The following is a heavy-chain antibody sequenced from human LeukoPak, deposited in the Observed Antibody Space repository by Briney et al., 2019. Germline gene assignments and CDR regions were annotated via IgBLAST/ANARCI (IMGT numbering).Heavy chain of an antibody. CDR1: GFTVSSKY. D-gene: IGHD3-10*01. J-gene: IGHJ6*02. CDR3: ATKGVITMVRGVIGRYYYGMDV. Sequence: HGGSLRLSCAASGFTVSSKYMSWVRQAPGKGLEWVSVIYSGGSTYYADSVKGRFTISRHNSKNTLYLQTNGLRAEDTAVYYCATKGVITMVRGVIGRYYYGMDVWGQGTTVTVSS. CDR2: IYSGGST. V-gene: IGHV3-53*04.